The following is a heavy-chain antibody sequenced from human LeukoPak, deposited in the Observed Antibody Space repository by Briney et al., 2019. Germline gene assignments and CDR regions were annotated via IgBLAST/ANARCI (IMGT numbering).Heavy chain of an antibody. CDR3: ARLQTVRGFDP. CDR1: GFTFSSYA. Sequence: GGSLRLSCAASGFTFSSYAMHWVHQAPGKGLEWVAVISYDGSNKYYADSVKGRFTISRDNSKNTLYLQMNSLRAEDTAVYYCARLQTVRGFDPWGQGTLVTVSS. J-gene: IGHJ5*02. CDR2: ISYDGSNK. V-gene: IGHV3-30-3*01.